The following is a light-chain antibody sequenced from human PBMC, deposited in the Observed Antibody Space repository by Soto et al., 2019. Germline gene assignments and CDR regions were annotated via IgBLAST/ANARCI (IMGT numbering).Light chain of an antibody. Sequence: QSAPTQPASVSGSPGQSIPISCTGTSRDVGSYNLVSWYQQHPGKAPKLMIYEGSKRPSGGSNRFSGSKSGNTASLTISGLEAEDEADYYCCSYAGSSTSVVFGGGTKLTVL. CDR3: CSYAGSSTSVV. CDR1: SRDVGSYNL. CDR2: EGS. J-gene: IGLJ2*01. V-gene: IGLV2-23*01.